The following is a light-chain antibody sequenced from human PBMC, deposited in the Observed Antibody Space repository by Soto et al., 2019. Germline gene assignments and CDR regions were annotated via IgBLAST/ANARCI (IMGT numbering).Light chain of an antibody. CDR1: QSISSY. J-gene: IGKJ1*01. Sequence: DIQMTQSPSSLSASVGDRVTITCRAIQSISSYLNWYQQKPGKAPKLLIYAASSLQSGVPSRFSGSGSGTDCTLTISILQPEDFATYYCQQSYSTPWTFGQGTKVEIK. CDR2: AAS. CDR3: QQSYSTPWT. V-gene: IGKV1-39*01.